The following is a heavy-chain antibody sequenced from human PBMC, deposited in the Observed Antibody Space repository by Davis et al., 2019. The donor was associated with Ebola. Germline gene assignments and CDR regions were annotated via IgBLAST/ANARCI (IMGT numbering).Heavy chain of an antibody. V-gene: IGHV1-18*01. CDR1: GYTFTNYG. J-gene: IGHJ4*02. CDR2: ISGYNANT. D-gene: IGHD6-6*01. Sequence: ASVKVSCKTSGYTFTNYGVSWVRQAPGQGLEWMGWISGYNANTNYAQKFQGRVTMTTDTSTSTAYMELRSLRSDDTAVYYCARGAIAPPDYWGQGTLVTVSS. CDR3: ARGAIAPPDY.